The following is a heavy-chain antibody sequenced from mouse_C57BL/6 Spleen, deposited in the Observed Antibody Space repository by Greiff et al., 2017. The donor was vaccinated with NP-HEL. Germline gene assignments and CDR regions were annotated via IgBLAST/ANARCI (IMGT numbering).Heavy chain of an antibody. CDR1: EYEFPSHD. Sequence: EVMLVESGGGLVQPGESLKLSCESNEYEFPSHDMSWVRQTPEKRLELVAAINSDGGSTYYPDTMERRFIISRDNTKKTLYLQMSSLRSEDTALYYCARSYGNYTWPWFAYWGQGTLVTVSA. V-gene: IGHV5-2*03. CDR3: ARSYGNYTWPWFAY. J-gene: IGHJ3*01. CDR2: INSDGGST. D-gene: IGHD2-1*01.